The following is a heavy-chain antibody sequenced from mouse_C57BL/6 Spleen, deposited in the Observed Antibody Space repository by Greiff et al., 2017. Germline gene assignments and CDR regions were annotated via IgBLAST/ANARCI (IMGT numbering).Heavy chain of an antibody. V-gene: IGHV1-69*01. J-gene: IGHJ4*01. Sequence: QVQLQQPGAELVMPGASVKLSCKASGYTFTSYWMHWVKQRPGQGLEWIGEIDPSDSYTNYNQKFKGKSTLTVDKSSSTAYMQLSILTPEDSAVYYCAIMGNYGCYARDYWGQGTSVTVSS. CDR1: GYTFTSYW. CDR3: AIMGNYGCYARDY. D-gene: IGHD2-1*01. CDR2: IDPSDSYT.